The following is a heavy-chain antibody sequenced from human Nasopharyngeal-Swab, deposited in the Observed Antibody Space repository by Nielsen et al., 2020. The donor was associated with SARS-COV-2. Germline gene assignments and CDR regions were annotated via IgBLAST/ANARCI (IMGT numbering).Heavy chain of an antibody. J-gene: IGHJ6*03. Sequence: SETLSLTCAVSGGSISSNTWWGWVRQTPGMGLEWIGEIIHSGGTNYNPALKSRVTISVDKSKNQLSLEVTPVTAADTAVYYCSRHYYYYMDIWGKGTTVTVSS. V-gene: IGHV4-4*02. CDR3: SRHYYYYMDI. CDR2: IIHSGGT. CDR1: GGSISSNTW.